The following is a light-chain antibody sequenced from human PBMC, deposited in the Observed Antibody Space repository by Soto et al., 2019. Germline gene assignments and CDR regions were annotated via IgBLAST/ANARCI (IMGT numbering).Light chain of an antibody. V-gene: IGKV3-15*01. CDR2: GAS. J-gene: IGKJ1*01. Sequence: EVVMTQSPATLSVSPGERATLSCRASQSVGSSVAWYQHKPGQAPRLLIFGASSRATGIPARFSGSGSGTDFTLPNSSLQFEDFEVYYCQKYKNWPPGTFGQGTKVEIK. CDR3: QKYKNWPPGT. CDR1: QSVGSS.